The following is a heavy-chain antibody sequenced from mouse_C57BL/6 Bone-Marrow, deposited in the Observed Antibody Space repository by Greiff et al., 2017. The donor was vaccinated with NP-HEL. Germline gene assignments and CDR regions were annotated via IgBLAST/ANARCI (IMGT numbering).Heavy chain of an antibody. CDR2: ISSGGSYS. CDR3: ASPYDYDVAWFAY. D-gene: IGHD2-4*01. Sequence: EVMLVESGGDLVKPGGSLKLSCAASGFTFSSYGMSWVRQTPDKRLEWVATISSGGSYSYYPASVKGRFTISRDNAKNTLYLQMSSLKSEDTAMYYCASPYDYDVAWFAYWGQETLVTISA. J-gene: IGHJ3*01. V-gene: IGHV5-6*01. CDR1: GFTFSSYG.